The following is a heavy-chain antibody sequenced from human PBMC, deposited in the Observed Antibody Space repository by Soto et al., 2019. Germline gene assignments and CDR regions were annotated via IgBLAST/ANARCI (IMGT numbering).Heavy chain of an antibody. V-gene: IGHV4-30-4*01. D-gene: IGHD6-13*01. CDR2: IYYSGST. CDR3: ARDRGIAAAGMDY. Sequence: QVQLQESGPGLVKPSQTLSLTCTVSGGSISSGDYYWSWIRQPPGKGLEWIGYIYYSGSTYYNPSLKSRVTISVDTSKNQFALKLSSVTAADTAVYYCARDRGIAAAGMDYWGQGTLVTVSS. CDR1: GGSISSGDYY. J-gene: IGHJ4*02.